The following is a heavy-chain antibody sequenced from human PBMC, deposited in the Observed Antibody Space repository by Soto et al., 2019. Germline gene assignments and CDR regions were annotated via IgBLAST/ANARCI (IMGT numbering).Heavy chain of an antibody. CDR1: GGTFSSYA. CDR3: ARALDTAGLYYYYYGMDV. CDR2: IIPIFGTA. J-gene: IGHJ6*02. Sequence: SVKVSCKASGGTFSSYAISWVRQAPGQGLEWMGGIIPIFGTANYAQKFQGRVTITADESTSTAYMELSSLRYEDTAVYYCARALDTAGLYYYYYGMDVWGQGTTVTVSS. D-gene: IGHD5-18*01. V-gene: IGHV1-69*13.